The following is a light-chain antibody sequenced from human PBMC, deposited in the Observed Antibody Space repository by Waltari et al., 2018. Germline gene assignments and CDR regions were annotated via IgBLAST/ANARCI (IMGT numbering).Light chain of an antibody. Sequence: EIVVTQSPATLSVSPGERVTLSCRASQNVATSLAWYQQKPGQTPRLLSFGAYSRASGVPARFSGSGSGTDFTLAISSLQSEDFAVYYCQQYEDWPRHSFGGGTKVQIE. CDR3: QQYEDWPRHS. CDR1: QNVATS. J-gene: IGKJ4*01. V-gene: IGKV3-15*01. CDR2: GAY.